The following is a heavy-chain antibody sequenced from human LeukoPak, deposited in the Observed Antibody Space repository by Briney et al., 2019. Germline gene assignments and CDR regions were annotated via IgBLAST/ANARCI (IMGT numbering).Heavy chain of an antibody. Sequence: GGSLRLSCRASGFTFSDYAMSWFRQAPGNGLEWVGIIRSKTYGATTEYAASVKGRFTISRDDSKSLAYLQMNSLKTEDTAVYYCTREEGGRFSYYYYYYMDVWGKGTTVTVSS. D-gene: IGHD2/OR15-2a*01. CDR2: IRSKTYGATT. V-gene: IGHV3-49*03. CDR3: TREEGGRFSYYYYYYMDV. J-gene: IGHJ6*03. CDR1: GFTFSDYA.